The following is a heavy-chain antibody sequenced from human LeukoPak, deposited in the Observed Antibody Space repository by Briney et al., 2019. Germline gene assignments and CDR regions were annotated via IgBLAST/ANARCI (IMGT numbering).Heavy chain of an antibody. Sequence: GGSLRLSCSASGFTFSDYDMTWVRQAPGKGPEWVSSISSLSSHIYYGDSVKGRFSISRDNAKNSLYLQMNSLGAEDTAVYYCGRAFPPLRTSSAGDVWGQGTLVTVSS. CDR2: ISSLSSHI. V-gene: IGHV3-21*01. J-gene: IGHJ4*02. D-gene: IGHD3-16*01. CDR1: GFTFSDYD. CDR3: GRAFPPLRTSSAGDV.